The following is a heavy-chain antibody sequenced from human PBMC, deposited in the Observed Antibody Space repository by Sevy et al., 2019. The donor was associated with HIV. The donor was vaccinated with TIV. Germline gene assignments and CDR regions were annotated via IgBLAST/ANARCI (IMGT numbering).Heavy chain of an antibody. CDR2: MNPNSGNT. D-gene: IGHD1-26*01. V-gene: IGHV1-8*01. CDR3: ATYSGSYQHDDYYYYGLDV. CDR1: GYTFTSYD. J-gene: IGHJ6*02. Sequence: ASVKVSCKASGYTFTSYDINWVRQATGQGLEWMGWMNPNSGNTGYAQKFQGRVTMTRNTSISTAYMDLSSLRSEDTAVYYCATYSGSYQHDDYYYYGLDVWGQGTTVTVSS.